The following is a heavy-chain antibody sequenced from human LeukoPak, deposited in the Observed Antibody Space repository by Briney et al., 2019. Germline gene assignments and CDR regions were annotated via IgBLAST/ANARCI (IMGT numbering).Heavy chain of an antibody. CDR2: ISDNGGST. V-gene: IGHV3-64*01. CDR3: ARALIAARPDSLFDY. D-gene: IGHD6-6*01. J-gene: IGHJ4*02. Sequence: AGGSLRLSCAASGFTFSSYAMHWVRQAPGKGLEYVSTISDNGGSTFYANSVKGRFTISRDNSKNTLYLQMGSLRPEDMAVYYCARALIAARPDSLFDYWGKGTLVTVSS. CDR1: GFTFSSYA.